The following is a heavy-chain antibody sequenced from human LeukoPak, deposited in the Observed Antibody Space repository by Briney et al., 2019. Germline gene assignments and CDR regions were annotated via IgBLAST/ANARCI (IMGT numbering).Heavy chain of an antibody. CDR1: GGSISSGGYY. CDR2: IYHSGST. V-gene: IGHV4-30-2*01. Sequence: SETLSLTCTVSGGSISSGGYYWSWIRQPPGRGLEWIGYIYHSGSTYYNPSLKSRVTISVDRSKNQFSLKLSSVTAADTAVYYCARDDYRGFDYWGQGTLVTVSS. CDR3: ARDDYRGFDY. J-gene: IGHJ4*02. D-gene: IGHD4-11*01.